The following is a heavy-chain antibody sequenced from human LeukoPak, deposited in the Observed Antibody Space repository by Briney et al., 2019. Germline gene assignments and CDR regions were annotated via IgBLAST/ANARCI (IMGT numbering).Heavy chain of an antibody. Sequence: PSETLSLTCTVSGGSISGYYWSWIRQSPGKRLEWIAYISFTGNTNYNPSLKSRVTISLDTSKTHFSLTLSSLTAADTAVYYCARSPPGWYYDNSGQYYFDTWGQGALVTVS. J-gene: IGHJ4*02. D-gene: IGHD3-22*01. CDR1: GGSISGYY. CDR2: ISFTGNT. CDR3: ARSPPGWYYDNSGQYYFDT. V-gene: IGHV4-59*08.